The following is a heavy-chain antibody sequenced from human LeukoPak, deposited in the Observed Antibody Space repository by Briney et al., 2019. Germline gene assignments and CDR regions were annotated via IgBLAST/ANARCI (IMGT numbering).Heavy chain of an antibody. Sequence: PSETLSLTCTVSGGSIGSYYWSWIRQPPGKGLEWIGYIYFSGYTNYNPSLKSRVTISVDTSKNQLSLKLSSVTAVDTVVYYCARASNIAMAGTFDYWGQGTLVTVSS. V-gene: IGHV4-59*01. D-gene: IGHD6-19*01. J-gene: IGHJ4*02. CDR1: GGSIGSYY. CDR3: ARASNIAMAGTFDY. CDR2: IYFSGYT.